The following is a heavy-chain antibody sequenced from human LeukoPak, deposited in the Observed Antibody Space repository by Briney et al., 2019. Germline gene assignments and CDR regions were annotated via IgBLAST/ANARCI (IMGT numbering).Heavy chain of an antibody. Sequence: SETLSLTCTVSGGSISSYYWSWIRQSPGKGLEWIGYIYYSGSTNYNPSLKSRVTISVDTSNNQFSLKLSSVTAADTAVYYCARKPIFASGRHWYYFDNWGQGTLVTVSS. CDR3: ARKPIFASGRHWYYFDN. D-gene: IGHD3-10*01. V-gene: IGHV4-59*08. CDR1: GGSISSYY. CDR2: IYYSGST. J-gene: IGHJ4*02.